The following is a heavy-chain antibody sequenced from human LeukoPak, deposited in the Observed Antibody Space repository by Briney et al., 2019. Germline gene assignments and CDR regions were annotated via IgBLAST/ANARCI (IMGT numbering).Heavy chain of an antibody. Sequence: GGSLRLSCAASGFTFSSYEMNWVRQAPGKGLEWVSYISSSGSTIYYADSVKGRFTISRDNAKNSLYLQMNSLRAEDTAVYYCARVPHGFWGGYFYYYMDVWGKGTTVTVSS. CDR1: GFTFSSYE. CDR2: ISSSGSTI. CDR3: ARVPHGFWGGYFYYYMDV. J-gene: IGHJ6*03. D-gene: IGHD3-3*01. V-gene: IGHV3-48*03.